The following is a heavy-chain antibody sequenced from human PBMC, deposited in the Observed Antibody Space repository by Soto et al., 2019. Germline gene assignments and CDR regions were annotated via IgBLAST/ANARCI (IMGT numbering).Heavy chain of an antibody. J-gene: IGHJ5*02. Sequence: SETLSLTCAVYGGSFSGYYWSWIRQPPGKGLEWIGEINHSGSTNYNPSLKSRVTISVDTSKNQFSLKLSSVTAADTAVYYCARRPRYFDGCGRGGGPDPWGQGTVVTVSS. CDR2: INHSGST. CDR3: ARRPRYFDGCGRGGGPDP. V-gene: IGHV4-34*01. D-gene: IGHD3-9*01. CDR1: GGSFSGYY.